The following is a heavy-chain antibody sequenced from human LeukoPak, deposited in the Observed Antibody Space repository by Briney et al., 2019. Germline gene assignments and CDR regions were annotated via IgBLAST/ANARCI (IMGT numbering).Heavy chain of an antibody. Sequence: GGSLRLSCVVSGFSFRNYWMSWVRQAPGKGLEWVANIKEDGTVKNYVDSVKGRFTISRENAQNSLYLQVDNLRAEDTAVYYCAREGNWGQGSLVTVSS. J-gene: IGHJ4*02. CDR3: AREGN. CDR1: GFSFRNYW. V-gene: IGHV3-7*01. CDR2: IKEDGTVK.